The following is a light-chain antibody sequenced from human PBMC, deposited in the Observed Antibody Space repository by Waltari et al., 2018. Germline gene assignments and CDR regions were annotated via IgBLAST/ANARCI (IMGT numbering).Light chain of an antibody. J-gene: IGLJ3*02. CDR3: NSYTSTTTPNWV. CDR2: DVY. CDR1: RSNI. V-gene: IGLV2-14*03. Sequence: QSTLTQPAPVSGSTGQSITIPCTGVRSNIVLWYQQLPGKVPKLILYDVYNRPSGVSSRFSGSKSGNTASLTISGLQAEDEADYYCNSYTSTTTPNWVFGGGTKLTVL.